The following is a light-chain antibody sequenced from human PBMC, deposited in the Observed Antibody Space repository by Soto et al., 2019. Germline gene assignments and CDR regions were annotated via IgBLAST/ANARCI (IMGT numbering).Light chain of an antibody. V-gene: IGKV3D-20*02. CDR2: DAS. Sequence: DIVLTQSPGTLSLSPGERATLSCRASQSVSSTFFAWYQQTPGQAPRLLIYDASNRATGIPARFSGSGSGTDFTLTISSLEPEDFAVYYCQQRSNWPWTFGQGIKVDIK. CDR3: QQRSNWPWT. J-gene: IGKJ1*01. CDR1: QSVSSTF.